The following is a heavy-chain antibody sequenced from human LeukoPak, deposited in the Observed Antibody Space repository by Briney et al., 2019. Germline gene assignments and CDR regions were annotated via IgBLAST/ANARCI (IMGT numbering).Heavy chain of an antibody. J-gene: IGHJ6*03. CDR2: ISTYNGNT. D-gene: IGHD2-2*01. CDR3: ARDGTCSITSCLRGDFYYMDV. CDR1: GYTFTTYG. Sequence: ASVKVSCKASGYTFTTYGISWVRQAPGQGLEWMGWISTYNGNTNYAQKFQDRVTMTTDTSTSTVYMELRSLRSDDTAVYYCARDGTCSITSCLRGDFYYMDVWGKGTTVTVSS. V-gene: IGHV1-18*01.